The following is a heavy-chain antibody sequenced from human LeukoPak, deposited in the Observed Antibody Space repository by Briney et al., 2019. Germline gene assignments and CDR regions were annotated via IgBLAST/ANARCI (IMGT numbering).Heavy chain of an antibody. J-gene: IGHJ4*02. D-gene: IGHD4-17*01. Sequence: QTGGSLRLSCAASGFTFTNYGFHWVRQAPGKGLEWVAVVWLDGTHDYYGDSVKGRFTISRDNSKSTLFLQMNSLTTEDTAVYYCARDPDLYGDSFFDLWGQGSLVTVSS. CDR1: GFTFTNYG. V-gene: IGHV3-33*01. CDR2: VWLDGTHD. CDR3: ARDPDLYGDSFFDL.